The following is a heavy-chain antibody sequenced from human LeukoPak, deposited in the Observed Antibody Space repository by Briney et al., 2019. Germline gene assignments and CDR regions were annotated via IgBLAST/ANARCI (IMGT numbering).Heavy chain of an antibody. D-gene: IGHD1-1*01. J-gene: IGHJ4*02. CDR3: AKDNWNDFRGYFDY. Sequence: GGSLRLSCAASGFTFGSYAMSWVRQAPGKGLEWVSAISGSGGSTYYADSVKGRFTISRDNSKNTLYLQMNSLRAEDTAVYYCAKDNWNDFRGYFDYWGQGTLVTVSS. CDR1: GFTFGSYA. CDR2: ISGSGGST. V-gene: IGHV3-23*01.